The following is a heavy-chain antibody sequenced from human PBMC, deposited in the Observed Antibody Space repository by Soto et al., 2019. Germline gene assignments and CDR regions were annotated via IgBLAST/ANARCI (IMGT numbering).Heavy chain of an antibody. Sequence: QLLLQESGPGLVKPSETLSLTCAVSGVSISESSHYWAWIRQPPGKGLEWIASIYYTGRTYYNPPLRGRPTXXIXAXXDQFSLNLSSVTAADMAVYYCARHLGIYGDWAFDFWGQGTLVPVSS. CDR3: ARHLGIYGDWAFDF. J-gene: IGHJ4*02. CDR2: IYYTGRT. CDR1: GVSISESSHY. D-gene: IGHD4-17*01. V-gene: IGHV4-39*01.